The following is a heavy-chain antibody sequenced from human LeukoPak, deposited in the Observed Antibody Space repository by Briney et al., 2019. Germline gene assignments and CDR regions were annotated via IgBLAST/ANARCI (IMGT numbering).Heavy chain of an antibody. J-gene: IGHJ6*03. D-gene: IGHD3-16*01. Sequence: GGSLRLSCAASGFTFSSYAMSWVRQAPGKGLEWVSAISGSGGSTYYADSVKGRFTISRDNAKNSLYLQMNSLRAEDTAVYYCARDWGVNYYYYMDVWGKGTTVTVSS. V-gene: IGHV3-23*01. CDR3: ARDWGVNYYYYMDV. CDR2: ISGSGGST. CDR1: GFTFSSYA.